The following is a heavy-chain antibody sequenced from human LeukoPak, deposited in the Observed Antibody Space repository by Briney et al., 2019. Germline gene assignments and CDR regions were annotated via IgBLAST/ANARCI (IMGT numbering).Heavy chain of an antibody. CDR2: IYYSGST. D-gene: IGHD5-18*01. CDR3: ARRTLGPDTAMDPYWYFDP. CDR1: GGSISSSSYY. V-gene: IGHV4-39*01. J-gene: IGHJ2*01. Sequence: SETLSLTCTVSGGSISSSSYYWGWIRQPPGKGLEWIGSIYYSGSTYYNPSLKSRVTISVDTSKNQFSLKLSSVTAADTAVYYCARRTLGPDTAMDPYWYFDPWGRGTLVTVSS.